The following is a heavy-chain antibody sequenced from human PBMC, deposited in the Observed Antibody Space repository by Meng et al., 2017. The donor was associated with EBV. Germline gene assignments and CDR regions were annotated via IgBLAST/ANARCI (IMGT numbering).Heavy chain of an antibody. CDR3: ARVGYSVHDVSFEDF. CDR2: VSHSGRT. V-gene: IGHV4-34*01. D-gene: IGHD5/OR15-5a*01. J-gene: IGHJ4*02. CDR1: GGSFTDYY. Sequence: QALLRQWGAGLLKPSXXLSLSXAVYGGSFTDYYWSWIRQAPGKSLEWIGEVSHSGRTRYNPSPKSRVSMSADVSKKQFSLKMKSVTAADTGVYFCARVGYSVHDVSFEDFWGQGPLVTVSS.